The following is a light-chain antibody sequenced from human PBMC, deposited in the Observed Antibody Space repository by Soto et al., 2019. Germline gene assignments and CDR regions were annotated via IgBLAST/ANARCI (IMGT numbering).Light chain of an antibody. CDR2: ATS. CDR3: QKYDRVPGT. J-gene: IGKJ1*01. V-gene: IGKV1-27*01. CDR1: QGIGYS. Sequence: DIPMTQSPSSLSASVGDRVTITCRASQGIGYSLAWYQQKPGRVPKLLIYATSALQSGVPSRFSGGGSGTDFTRTIDSLQPEDIATYYCQKYDRVPGTFGQGTKVEVK.